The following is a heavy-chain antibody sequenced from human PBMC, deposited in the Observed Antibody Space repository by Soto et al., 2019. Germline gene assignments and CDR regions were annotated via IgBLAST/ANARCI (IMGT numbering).Heavy chain of an antibody. CDR2: INPNSGDT. J-gene: IGHJ6*02. CDR1: GYTFTGYY. D-gene: IGHD1-26*01. V-gene: IGHV1-2*02. Sequence: ASVKVSCKASGYTFTGYYVHWVRQAPGQGLEWMGWINPNSGDTYLAQRFQGRVTMDRDTSIGTAYMELRGLTSDDTAEYYCAKGGAIVAAGTRVYLYNAMDVWGQGTKVTVYS. CDR3: AKGGAIVAAGTRVYLYNAMDV.